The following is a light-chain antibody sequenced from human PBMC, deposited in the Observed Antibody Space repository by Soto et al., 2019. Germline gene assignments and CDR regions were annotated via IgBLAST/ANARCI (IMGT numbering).Light chain of an antibody. CDR1: QSISNH. CDR3: QQSYIMSEGYT. J-gene: IGKJ2*01. V-gene: IGKV1-39*01. Sequence: DIQVTQSPSSLSASAGDRVTITCRASQSISNHLNWYQQKPGKAPKLLIYAASSLQSGVPSRFSGSGSGTDFTLTITSLQPDDFATYYCQQSYIMSEGYTFGQGTKLEIK. CDR2: AAS.